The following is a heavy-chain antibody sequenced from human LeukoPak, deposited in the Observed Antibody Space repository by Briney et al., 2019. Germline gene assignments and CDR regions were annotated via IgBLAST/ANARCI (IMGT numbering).Heavy chain of an antibody. D-gene: IGHD2-2*01. J-gene: IGHJ6*02. CDR3: ARLRGVIVVVPAATPYGMDV. CDR1: GYTFTGYY. CDR2: INPNSGDT. V-gene: IGHV1-2*02. Sequence: ASVKVSCKASGYTFTGYYMHWVRQAPGQGLEWMGWINPNSGDTSFAQKFQGRVTVTRDTSISTAYMELSRLRSDDTAVYYCARLRGVIVVVPAATPYGMDVWGQGTTVTVSS.